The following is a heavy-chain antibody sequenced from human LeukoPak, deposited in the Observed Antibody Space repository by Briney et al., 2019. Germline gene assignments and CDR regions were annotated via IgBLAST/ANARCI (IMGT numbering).Heavy chain of an antibody. CDR1: GHTFTGYY. V-gene: IGHV1-2*02. J-gene: IGHJ5*02. Sequence: GASVKVSCKASGHTFTGYYMHWVRQAAGQGLEGMGWINPNSGGTNYAQRFQGRVTMTRDTSISTAYMELSRLKSDDTAVYYCARGASGVYTVTTSWFDPWGQGTLVTVSS. CDR2: INPNSGGT. D-gene: IGHD4-17*01. CDR3: ARGASGVYTVTTSWFDP.